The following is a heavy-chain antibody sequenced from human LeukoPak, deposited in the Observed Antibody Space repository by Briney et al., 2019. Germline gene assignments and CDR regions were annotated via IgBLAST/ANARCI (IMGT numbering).Heavy chain of an antibody. D-gene: IGHD6-13*01. CDR3: AKEYSSSWYLNY. CDR1: GFTFSSFG. J-gene: IGHJ4*02. Sequence: PGGSLRLSCAASGFTFSSFGMHWVRQAPGKGLEWVAFIRYDGSNKYYADSVKGRFTISRDNSKNTLYLQMNSLRAEDTAVYYCAKEYSSSWYLNYWGQGTLVTVSS. V-gene: IGHV3-30*02. CDR2: IRYDGSNK.